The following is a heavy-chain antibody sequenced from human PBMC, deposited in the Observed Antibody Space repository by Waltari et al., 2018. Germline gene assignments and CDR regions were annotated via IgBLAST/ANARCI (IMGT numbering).Heavy chain of an antibody. J-gene: IGHJ4*02. CDR2: IYYSGST. Sequence: QLQLQESGPGLVKPSETLSLTCTVSGGSISSSSYYWGWIRQPPGKGLEWIGSIYYSGSTYYNPSLKSGVTISVDTSKNQFSLKLSSVTAADTAVYYCARIRIAAAGTGDDYWGQGTLVTVSS. D-gene: IGHD6-13*01. CDR1: GGSISSSSYY. CDR3: ARIRIAAAGTGDDY. V-gene: IGHV4-39*01.